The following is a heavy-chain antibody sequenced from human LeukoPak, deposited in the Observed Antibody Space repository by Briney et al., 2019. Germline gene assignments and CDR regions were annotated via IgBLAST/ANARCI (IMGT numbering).Heavy chain of an antibody. J-gene: IGHJ4*02. CDR2: ISSSGSTI. D-gene: IGHD3-22*01. CDR1: GFTFSSYW. V-gene: IGHV3-48*04. Sequence: PGGSLRLSCAASGFTFSSYWMSWVRQAPGKGLEWVSYISSSGSTIYYADSVKGRFTISRDNAKTSLFLQMNSLRAEDTAVYYCARGYYYDTSGYGSIFDYWGRGTLVTVSS. CDR3: ARGYYYDTSGYGSIFDY.